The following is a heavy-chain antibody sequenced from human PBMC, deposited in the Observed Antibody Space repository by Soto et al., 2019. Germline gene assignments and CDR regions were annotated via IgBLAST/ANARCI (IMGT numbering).Heavy chain of an antibody. V-gene: IGHV3-9*01. CDR1: GFTFDDYA. CDR2: ISWNSGSI. CDR3: AKDIRGVDIVATIRTDAFDI. J-gene: IGHJ3*02. Sequence: SLRLSCAASGFTFDDYAMHWVRQAPGKGLEWVSGISWNSGSIGYADSVKGRFTISRDNAKNSLYLQMNSLRAEDTALYYCAKDIRGVDIVATIRTDAFDIWGQGTMVTVSS. D-gene: IGHD5-12*01.